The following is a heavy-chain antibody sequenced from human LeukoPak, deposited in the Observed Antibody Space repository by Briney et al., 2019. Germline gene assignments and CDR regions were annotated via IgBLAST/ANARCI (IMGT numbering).Heavy chain of an antibody. CDR1: GFTFSSYA. V-gene: IGHV3-30*18. CDR2: ISYDGSNK. CDR3: AKQGGSGWNYYYGMDV. D-gene: IGHD6-19*01. J-gene: IGHJ6*04. Sequence: PGGSLRLSCAASGFTFSSYAMHWVRQAPGKGLEWVAVISYDGSNKYYADSVKGRFTISRDNSKNTVYLQMNSLRAEDTAVYYCAKQGGSGWNYYYGMDVWGKGTTVTVSS.